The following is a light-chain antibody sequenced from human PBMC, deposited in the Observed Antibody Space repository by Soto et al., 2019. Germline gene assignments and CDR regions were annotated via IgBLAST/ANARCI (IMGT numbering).Light chain of an antibody. CDR3: QQYKNWPPIT. J-gene: IGKJ5*01. CDR2: GAS. Sequence: ESVMTQSPASLSLSPGERATLSCRASQSISSYLAWYQQQPGQAPRLLIYGASTRATGIPARFSGSGSGTEFTLTISSLQSEDFAVYYCQQYKNWPPITFGQGTRLEIK. CDR1: QSISSY. V-gene: IGKV3-15*01.